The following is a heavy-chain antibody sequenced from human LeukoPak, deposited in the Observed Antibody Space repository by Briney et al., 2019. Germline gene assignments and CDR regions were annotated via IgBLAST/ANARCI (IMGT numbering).Heavy chain of an antibody. D-gene: IGHD3-16*01. Sequence: PSETLSLTCSVSRGSISSYYWSWIRQPPGQGLEWIGYISYSGSTNYNPSLTSRVTISVDTSKNQFSLKLSSVTAADTAVYYCARFGGSPSWFDYWGQGTLVTVSS. CDR1: RGSISSYY. CDR3: ARFGGSPSWFDY. CDR2: ISYSGST. J-gene: IGHJ4*02. V-gene: IGHV4-59*08.